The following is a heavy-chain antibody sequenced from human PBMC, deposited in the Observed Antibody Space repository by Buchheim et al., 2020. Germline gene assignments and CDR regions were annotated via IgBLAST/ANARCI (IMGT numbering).Heavy chain of an antibody. V-gene: IGHV4-39*01. CDR2: IYYSGST. Sequence: QLQLQESGPGLVKPSETLSLTCTVSGGSISSSSYYWGWIRQPPGKGLEWIGSIYYSGSTYYNPSLKSRVTISVDPSKNQFSLKLSSVTAADTAVYYCARGSGKDYDFWSGYYYFDYWGQGTL. CDR3: ARGSGKDYDFWSGYYYFDY. J-gene: IGHJ4*02. CDR1: GGSISSSSYY. D-gene: IGHD3-3*01.